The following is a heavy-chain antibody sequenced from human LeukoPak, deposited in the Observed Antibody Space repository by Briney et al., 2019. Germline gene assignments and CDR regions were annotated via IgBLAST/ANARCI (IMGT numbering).Heavy chain of an antibody. CDR3: ARDSDSSGYFDS. D-gene: IGHD3-22*01. V-gene: IGHV3-48*03. CDR1: GFTFSSYE. CDR2: ISSSGRTT. J-gene: IGHJ4*02. Sequence: PGGSLRLSCVASGFTFSSYEMNWVRQAPGKGLEWVSYISSSGRTTYYADFVKGRFTFSRDNAKNSLYLQMNILRAEDTAVYYCARDSDSSGYFDSWGQGTLVTVSS.